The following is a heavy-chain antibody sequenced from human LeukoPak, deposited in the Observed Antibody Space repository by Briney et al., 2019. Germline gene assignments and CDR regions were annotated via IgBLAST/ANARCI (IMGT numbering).Heavy chain of an antibody. CDR1: GYSISSGYY. D-gene: IGHD3-3*02. J-gene: IGHJ4*02. CDR3: ARSGILAPADC. V-gene: IGHV4-38-2*02. Sequence: SETLSLTCTVSGYSISSGYYWGWIRQPPGKGLEWIGSIYHSGSTYYNPSLKSRVTISVDTSKNQFSLKLSSVTAADTAIYFCARSGILAPADCWGQGTLVTISS. CDR2: IYHSGST.